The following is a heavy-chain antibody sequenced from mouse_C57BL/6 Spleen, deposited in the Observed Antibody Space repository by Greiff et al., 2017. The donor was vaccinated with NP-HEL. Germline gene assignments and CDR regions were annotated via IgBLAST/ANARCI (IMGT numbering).Heavy chain of an antibody. CDR2: IYPGDGDT. V-gene: IGHV1-82*01. D-gene: IGHD1-1*01. J-gene: IGHJ4*01. Sequence: VQLQQSGPELVKPGASVKISCKASGYAFSSSWMNWVKQRPGKGLEWIGRIYPGDGDTNYNGKFKGKATLTADKSSSTAYMQLSSLTSEDSAVYCCANYYGSSAMDYWGQGTSVTVSS. CDR1: GYAFSSSW. CDR3: ANYYGSSAMDY.